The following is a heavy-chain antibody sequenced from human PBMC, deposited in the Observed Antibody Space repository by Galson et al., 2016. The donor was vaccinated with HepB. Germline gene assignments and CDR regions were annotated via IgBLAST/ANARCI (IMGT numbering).Heavy chain of an antibody. CDR3: AHPSYSSGWHCDY. D-gene: IGHD6-19*01. CDR2: LYWDAYM. Sequence: PALVTPTQTLTLTCTFSGFSLSTCGMGVGWNRQPPGKALEWLALLYWDAYMPYSPSLEIRLAITKDPSKNQVVLTMTNMDPVDTGTYYCAHPSYSSGWHCDYWGPGALVTVSS. V-gene: IGHV2-5*02. J-gene: IGHJ4*02. CDR1: GFSLSTCGMG.